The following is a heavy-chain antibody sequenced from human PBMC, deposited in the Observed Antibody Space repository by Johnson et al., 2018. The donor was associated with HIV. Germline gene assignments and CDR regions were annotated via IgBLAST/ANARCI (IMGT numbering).Heavy chain of an antibody. CDR3: ARARIGSGGGFDI. CDR1: RITVGSNY. D-gene: IGHD2-15*01. CDR2: IFSAGDT. V-gene: IGHV3-66*02. J-gene: IGHJ3*02. Sequence: VQLVESGGGLVQSGGSLRLSCEASRITVGSNYMSWVRRAPGKGLAWVSVIFSAGDTYYADSVKGRFTISRDNSKNTLYLQMNSLRAEDTAVYYCARARIGSGGGFDIWGQGTMVTVSS.